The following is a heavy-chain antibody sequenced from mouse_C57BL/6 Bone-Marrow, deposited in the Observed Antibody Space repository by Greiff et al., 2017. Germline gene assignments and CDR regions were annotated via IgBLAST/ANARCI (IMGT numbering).Heavy chain of an antibody. CDR3: ARVGSGYGFAY. CDR1: GYSFTGYY. Sequence: EVQLQQSGPELVKPGASVKISCKASGYSFTGYYMNWVKQSPEKSLEWIGEINPSTGGTTYNQKFKIKATLTVDKSSSTAYMQLKSLTSEESAVYYCARVGSGYGFAYWGQGTLVTVSA. J-gene: IGHJ3*01. CDR2: INPSTGGT. D-gene: IGHD3-2*02. V-gene: IGHV1-42*01.